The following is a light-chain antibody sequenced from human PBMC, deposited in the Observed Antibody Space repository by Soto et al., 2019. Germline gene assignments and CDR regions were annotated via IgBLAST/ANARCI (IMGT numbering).Light chain of an antibody. CDR2: EDN. J-gene: IGLJ2*01. CDR3: QSYDRSNPVV. CDR1: SGSIASNY. V-gene: IGLV6-57*04. Sequence: NFMLTQPHSVSESPGKTVTISCTRSSGSIASNYVQWYQQRPGSAPTTVIYEDNQRPSGVPDRFSGSIDSSSNSASLTISGLKTEDEAYYYCQSYDRSNPVVFGGGTKLTVL.